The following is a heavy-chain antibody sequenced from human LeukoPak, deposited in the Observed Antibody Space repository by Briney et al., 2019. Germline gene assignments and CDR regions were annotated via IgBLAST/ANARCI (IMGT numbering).Heavy chain of an antibody. D-gene: IGHD3-3*01. J-gene: IGHJ4*02. CDR1: GFTFSSYS. CDR3: ARGPDFWSGYQRGVDY. CDR2: ISSSSSYI. Sequence: GGSLRLSCAASGFTFSSYSMNWVRQAPGKGLEWVSSISSSSSYIYYADSVKGRFTISRDNAKNSLYLQMNSLRAEDTAVYYCARGPDFWSGYQRGVDYWGQGTLVTVSS. V-gene: IGHV3-21*01.